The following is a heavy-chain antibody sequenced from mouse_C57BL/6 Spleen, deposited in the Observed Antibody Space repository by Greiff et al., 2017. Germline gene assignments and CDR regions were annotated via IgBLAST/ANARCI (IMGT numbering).Heavy chain of an antibody. CDR3: ARSPRRVYYFDY. V-gene: IGHV1-54*01. CDR2: INPGSGGT. J-gene: IGHJ2*01. CDR1: GYAFTNYL. Sequence: LQESGAELVRPGTSVKVSCKASGYAFTNYLIEWVKQRPGQGLEWIGVINPGSGGTNYNEKFKGKATLTADKSSSTAYMQLSSLTSEDSAVYFCARSPRRVYYFDYWGQGTTLTVSS.